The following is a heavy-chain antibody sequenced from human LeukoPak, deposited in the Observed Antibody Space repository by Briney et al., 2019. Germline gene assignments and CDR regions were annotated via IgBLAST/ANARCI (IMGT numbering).Heavy chain of an antibody. Sequence: PGGSLRLSCVASGFTFSSYWMHWVRQAPGKGLAWVSRIESDGSSTSYADSVKGRFTISRDNAKNTLSPQMSSLRAEDTAVYYCARDVNLNFFDVWGRGTLVTVSS. CDR3: ARDVNLNFFDV. CDR1: GFTFSSYW. J-gene: IGHJ2*01. V-gene: IGHV3-74*01. CDR2: IESDGSST. D-gene: IGHD3-9*01.